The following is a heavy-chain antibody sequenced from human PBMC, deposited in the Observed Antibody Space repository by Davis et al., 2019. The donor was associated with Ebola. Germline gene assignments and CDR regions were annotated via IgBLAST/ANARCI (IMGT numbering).Heavy chain of an antibody. Sequence: PGGSLRLSCAASGFTFSSNSMNWVRQAPGKGLEWVSFISSSSNYIYYADSVKGRFTVSRDNAKNSLYLQMNSLRAEDTAVHYCVRDPALVVTGGGWFFGLWGRGTLVTVSS. D-gene: IGHD2-21*02. CDR3: VRDPALVVTGGGWFFGL. V-gene: IGHV3-21*01. J-gene: IGHJ2*01. CDR2: ISSSSNYI. CDR1: GFTFSSNS.